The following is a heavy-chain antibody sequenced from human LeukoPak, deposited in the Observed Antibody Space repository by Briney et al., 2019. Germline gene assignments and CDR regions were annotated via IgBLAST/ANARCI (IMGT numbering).Heavy chain of an antibody. CDR2: INPNSGGT. CDR3: ARERYDFWSGYALGDY. D-gene: IGHD3-3*01. V-gene: IGHV1-2*06. J-gene: IGHJ4*02. Sequence: ASVKVSCKASGYTFTGYYMHWVRQAPGQGGEWMGRINPNSGGTNYAQKFQGRVTMTRDTSISTAYMELSRLRSDDTAVYYCARERYDFWSGYALGDYWGQGTLVTVSS. CDR1: GYTFTGYY.